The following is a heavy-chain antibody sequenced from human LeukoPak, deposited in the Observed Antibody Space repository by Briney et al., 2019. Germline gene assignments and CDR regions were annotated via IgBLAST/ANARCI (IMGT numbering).Heavy chain of an antibody. J-gene: IGHJ3*02. CDR1: GFTFSSYS. Sequence: GGSLRLSCAASGFTFSSYSMNWVRQAPGKGLEWVSYISSSSTIYYADSVKGRFTISRDNAKNSLYLQMNSLRAEDTAVYYCARSTAGYCSGGSCRDAFDIWGQGAMVTVSS. CDR2: ISSSSTI. D-gene: IGHD2-15*01. V-gene: IGHV3-48*04. CDR3: ARSTAGYCSGGSCRDAFDI.